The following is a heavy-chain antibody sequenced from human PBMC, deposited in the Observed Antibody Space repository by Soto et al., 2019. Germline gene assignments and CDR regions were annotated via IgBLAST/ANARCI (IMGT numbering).Heavy chain of an antibody. CDR1: GYTFTSYG. Sequence: QVQLVQSGAEVKKPGASVKVSCKASGYTFTSYGISWVRQAPGQGLEWMGWISAYNGNTNYAQKLQGRVTMTTDTSTSTAYMELRSPRSDDTAVYYCARDYVTDYDFWSGYYPDNGFDPWGQGTLVTVSS. V-gene: IGHV1-18*01. CDR2: ISAYNGNT. CDR3: ARDYVTDYDFWSGYYPDNGFDP. D-gene: IGHD3-3*01. J-gene: IGHJ5*02.